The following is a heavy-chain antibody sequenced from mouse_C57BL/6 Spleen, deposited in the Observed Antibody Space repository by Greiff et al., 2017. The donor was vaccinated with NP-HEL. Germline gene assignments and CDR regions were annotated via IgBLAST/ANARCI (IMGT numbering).Heavy chain of an antibody. J-gene: IGHJ4*01. CDR3: ARWIPMDY. Sequence: VKLQESGPGLVKPSQSLSLTCSVTGYSITSGYYWNWIRQFPGNKLEWMGYISYDGSNNYNPSLKNRISITRDTSKNQFFLKLNSVTTEDTATYYCARWIPMDYWGQGTSVTVSS. CDR2: ISYDGSN. V-gene: IGHV3-6*01. CDR1: GYSITSGYY. D-gene: IGHD1-1*02.